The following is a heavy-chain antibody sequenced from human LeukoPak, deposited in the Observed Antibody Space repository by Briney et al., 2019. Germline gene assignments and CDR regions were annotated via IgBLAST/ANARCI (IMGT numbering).Heavy chain of an antibody. CDR1: GGTFSSYA. D-gene: IGHD2-8*02. CDR3: AGLVESLANGFAF. V-gene: IGHV1-69*13. Sequence: GASVKVSCKASGGTFSSYAISWVRQAPGQGLEWMGGIIPIFGTANYAQKFQGRITISADDSTGTAYMELSNLRSEDTAVYYCAGLVESLANGFAFWGQGTLVTVS. J-gene: IGHJ3*01. CDR2: IIPIFGTA.